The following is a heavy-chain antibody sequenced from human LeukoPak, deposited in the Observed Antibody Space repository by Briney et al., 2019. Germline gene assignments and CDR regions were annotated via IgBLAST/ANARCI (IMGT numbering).Heavy chain of an antibody. CDR2: INPNSGGT. V-gene: IGHV1-2*02. Sequence: GASVKVSCKASGYSFTSHYIHWVRQAPGQGLEWMGWINPNSGGTNYAQKFQGRVTMTRDTSISTAHMELSRLRSDDTAVYYCARGQDIVYLTLWGQGTLVTVSS. D-gene: IGHD2-15*01. CDR3: ARGQDIVYLTL. CDR1: GYSFTSHY. J-gene: IGHJ4*02.